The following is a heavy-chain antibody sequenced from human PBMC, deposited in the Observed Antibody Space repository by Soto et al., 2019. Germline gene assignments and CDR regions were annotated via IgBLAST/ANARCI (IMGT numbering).Heavy chain of an antibody. J-gene: IGHJ4*02. V-gene: IGHV3-23*01. CDR2: ISGSGGST. CDR3: AKDMTRQQLVPTGQDFDY. D-gene: IGHD6-13*01. Sequence: GGSLRLSCAASGFTFSSYAMSWVRQAPGKGLEWVSAISGSGGSTYYADSVKGRFTISRDNSKNTLYLQMNSLRAEDTAVYYCAKDMTRQQLVPTGQDFDYWGQGTLVTVSS. CDR1: GFTFSSYA.